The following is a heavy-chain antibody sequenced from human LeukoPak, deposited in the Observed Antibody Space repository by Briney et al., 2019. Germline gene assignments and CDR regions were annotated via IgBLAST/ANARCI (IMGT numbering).Heavy chain of an antibody. J-gene: IGHJ4*02. V-gene: IGHV3-30*07. CDR2: ISYDGSNK. CDR1: GFTFSSYA. Sequence: GRSLRLSCAASGFTFSSYAMHWVRQAPGKGLEWVAVISYDGSNKYYADSVKGRFTISRDNSKNTLYLQMNSLRAEDTAVYYCARATVVTPSSAIDYWGQGTLVTVSS. CDR3: ARATVVTPSSAIDY. D-gene: IGHD4-23*01.